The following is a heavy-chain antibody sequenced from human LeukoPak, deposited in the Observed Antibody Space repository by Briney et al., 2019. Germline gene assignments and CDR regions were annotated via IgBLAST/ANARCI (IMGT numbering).Heavy chain of an antibody. CDR1: GYSISSGYY. CDR2: INHSGST. Sequence: SETLSLICIVSGYSISSGYYWSWIRQPPGKGLEWIGEINHSGSTNYNPSLKSRVTISVDTSKNQFSLKLSSVTAADTAVYYCARIYPPFDYWGQGTLVTVSS. CDR3: ARIYPPFDY. V-gene: IGHV4-38-2*02. J-gene: IGHJ4*02.